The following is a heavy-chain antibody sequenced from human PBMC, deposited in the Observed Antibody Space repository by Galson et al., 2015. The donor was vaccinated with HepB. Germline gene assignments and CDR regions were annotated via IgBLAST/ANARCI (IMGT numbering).Heavy chain of an antibody. CDR1: GFTFSSYA. CDR2: ISYDGSNK. D-gene: IGHD6-6*01. J-gene: IGHJ6*02. Sequence: SLRLSCAASGFTFSSYAMHWVRQAPGKGLEWVAVISYDGSNKYYADSVKGRFTISRDNSKNTLYLQMNSLRAEDTAVYYCARTIAARPYYYYGMDVWGQGTTVTVSS. V-gene: IGHV3-30-3*01. CDR3: ARTIAARPYYYYGMDV.